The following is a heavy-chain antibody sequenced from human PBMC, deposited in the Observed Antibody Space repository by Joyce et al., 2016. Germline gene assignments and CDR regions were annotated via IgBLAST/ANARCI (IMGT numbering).Heavy chain of an antibody. Sequence: EVQLVESGGGLIQPGGSLRLSCEASGFTFSYYWMYWVRQAPGKGLVGVSRINPDASITTYADSVKGRFTISRDNAKNTLYLQMNSLRAEDTAVYYCIATGNGGYWGQGTLVTVSS. V-gene: IGHV3-74*01. D-gene: IGHD2-8*01. CDR2: INPDASIT. CDR1: GFTFSYYW. J-gene: IGHJ4*02. CDR3: IATGNGGY.